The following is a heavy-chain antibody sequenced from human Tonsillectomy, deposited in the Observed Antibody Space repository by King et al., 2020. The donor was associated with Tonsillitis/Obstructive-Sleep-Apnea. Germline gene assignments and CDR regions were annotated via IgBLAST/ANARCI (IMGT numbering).Heavy chain of an antibody. D-gene: IGHD3-10*01. J-gene: IGHJ4*02. CDR2: IYYSGST. V-gene: IGHV4-59*01. Sequence: VQLQESGPGLVKPSETLSLTCTVSGGSISSYYWSWIRQPPGKGLGWIGYIYYSGSTNYKPSLKSRVTISVDTSKNQFSLKLSSVTAADTAVYYCARGGYYYGSEFDYWGQGTLVTVSS. CDR1: GGSISSYY. CDR3: ARGGYYYGSEFDY.